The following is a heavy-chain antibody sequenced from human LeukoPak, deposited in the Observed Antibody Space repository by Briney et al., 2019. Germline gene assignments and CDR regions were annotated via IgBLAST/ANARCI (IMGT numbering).Heavy chain of an antibody. J-gene: IGHJ4*02. Sequence: GGSLRLFCAASGFTFDDYAMHWVRQAPGKGLEWVSLISGDGGSTYYADSVKGRFTISRDNSKNSLYLQMNSLRTEDTALYYCAKVGILTGYWTFDYWGQGTLVTVSS. CDR1: GFTFDDYA. CDR3: AKVGILTGYWTFDY. CDR2: ISGDGGST. D-gene: IGHD3-9*01. V-gene: IGHV3-43*02.